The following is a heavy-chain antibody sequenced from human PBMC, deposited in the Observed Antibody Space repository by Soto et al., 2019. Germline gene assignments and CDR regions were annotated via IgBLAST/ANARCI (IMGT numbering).Heavy chain of an antibody. V-gene: IGHV4-39*01. CDR1: GGSISSSSYY. CDR3: ARLPSSSPDYYYYYMDV. D-gene: IGHD6-6*01. Sequence: PTETLSLTCTVSGGSISSSSYYWGWIRQPPGKGLERIGSIYYSGSTYYNPSLKSRVTISVDTSKNQFSLKLSSVTAADTAVYYCARLPSSSPDYYYYYMDVWSKGTTVTVSS. J-gene: IGHJ6*03. CDR2: IYYSGST.